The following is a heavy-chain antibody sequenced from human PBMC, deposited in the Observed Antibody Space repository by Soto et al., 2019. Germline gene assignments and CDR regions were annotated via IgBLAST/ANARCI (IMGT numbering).Heavy chain of an antibody. CDR3: ARDDKPGDYYYYGMDV. V-gene: IGHV1-69*13. D-gene: IGHD7-27*01. CDR2: IIPIFGTA. Sequence: ASVKVSCKASGGTFSSYAISWVRQAPGQGLEWMGGIIPIFGTANYAQKFQGRVTITADESTSTAYMELSSLRSEDTAVYYCARDDKPGDYYYYGMDVWGQGTTVTVSS. CDR1: GGTFSSYA. J-gene: IGHJ6*02.